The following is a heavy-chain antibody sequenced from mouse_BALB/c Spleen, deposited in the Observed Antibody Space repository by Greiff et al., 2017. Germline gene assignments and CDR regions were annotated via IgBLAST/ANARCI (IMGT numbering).Heavy chain of an antibody. Sequence: DVKLQESGAELVRSGASVKLSCTASGFNIKDYYMHWVKQRPEQGLEWIGWIDPENGDTEYAPKFQGKATMTADTSSNTAYLQLSSLTSEDTAVYYCNCGSSYSYWGQGTTLTVSS. D-gene: IGHD1-1*01. CDR1: GFNIKDYY. J-gene: IGHJ2*01. CDR3: NCGSSYSY. V-gene: IGHV14-4*02. CDR2: IDPENGDT.